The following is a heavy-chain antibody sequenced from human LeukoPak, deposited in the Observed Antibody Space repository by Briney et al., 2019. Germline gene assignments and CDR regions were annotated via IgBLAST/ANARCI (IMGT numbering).Heavy chain of an antibody. CDR2: INNDGTNI. J-gene: IGHJ4*02. Sequence: PGGSLRLSCAASGFTFSSHWMHWVRQAPGKGLLWVSRINNDGTNIGYADSVKGRFTISRDNAKNTVYLQMNSLRAEDTAVYFCASTAYCGGDCYYYFDYWGQGTLVTVSS. V-gene: IGHV3-74*01. CDR3: ASTAYCGGDCYYYFDY. CDR1: GFTFSSHW. D-gene: IGHD2-21*02.